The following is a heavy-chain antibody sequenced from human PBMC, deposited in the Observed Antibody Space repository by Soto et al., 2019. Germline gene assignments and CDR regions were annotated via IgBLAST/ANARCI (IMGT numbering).Heavy chain of an antibody. CDR2: ISSSGSTI. CDR3: ARLPSLIVDWFSYGMDV. J-gene: IGHJ6*02. Sequence: QSGGSLRLSCAASGFTFSSYEMNWVRQAPGKGLEWVSYISSSGSTIYYADSVKGRFTISRDNAKNSLYLQMNSLRAEDTAVYYCARLPSLIVDWFSYGMDVWGQGTTVSVSS. V-gene: IGHV3-48*03. CDR1: GFTFSSYE. D-gene: IGHD3-9*01.